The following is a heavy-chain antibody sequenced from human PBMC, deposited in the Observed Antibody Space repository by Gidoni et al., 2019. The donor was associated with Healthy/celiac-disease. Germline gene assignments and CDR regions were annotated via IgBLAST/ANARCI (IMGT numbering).Heavy chain of an antibody. CDR1: GFPFSSYA. D-gene: IGHD6-6*01. J-gene: IGHJ4*02. CDR3: AKDRGSSSVGFDY. CDR2: ISGSGGST. V-gene: IGHV3-23*01. Sequence: EVQLLESGGALVQPGGSLRLSCAASGFPFSSYAMSWVRHAAGKGVEWVSAISGSGGSTDYADSVKGRFTISRDNSKNTLYLQMNSLRAEDTAVYYCAKDRGSSSVGFDYWGQGTLVTVSS.